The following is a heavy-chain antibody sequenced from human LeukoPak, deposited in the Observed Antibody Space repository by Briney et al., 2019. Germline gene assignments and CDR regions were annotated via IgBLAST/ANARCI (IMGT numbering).Heavy chain of an antibody. Sequence: PSETLSLTCAVYGGSFSGYYWSWIRQPPGKGLEWIGEINHSGNTNYNPSLKSRVTISVDTSKNQFSLKLSSVTAADTAVYYCARPPDSSGYYAPTYFQHWGQGTLVTVSS. J-gene: IGHJ1*01. CDR3: ARPPDSSGYYAPTYFQH. D-gene: IGHD3-22*01. V-gene: IGHV4-34*01. CDR2: INHSGNT. CDR1: GGSFSGYY.